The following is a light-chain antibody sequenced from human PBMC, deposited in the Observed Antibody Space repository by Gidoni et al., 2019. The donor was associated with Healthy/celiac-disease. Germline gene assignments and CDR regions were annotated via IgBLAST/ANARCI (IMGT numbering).Light chain of an antibody. CDR1: QRVSSY. CDR2: DAS. V-gene: IGKV3-11*01. J-gene: IGKJ5*01. CDR3: QRRSALPLSIT. Sequence: EIVLTQSPATLSLSPGERATLSCRASQRVSSYSAWYQQKPGQAPRLLIYDASNRATGIPARFSGSGSGTGFTLTISILEPEDLAVYYCQRRSALPLSITFGQGTRLEIK.